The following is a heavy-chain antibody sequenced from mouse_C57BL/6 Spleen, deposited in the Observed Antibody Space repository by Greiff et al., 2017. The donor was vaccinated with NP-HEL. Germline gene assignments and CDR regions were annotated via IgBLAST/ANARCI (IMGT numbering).Heavy chain of an antibody. J-gene: IGHJ2*01. CDR3: AAPYYYGSSHFDY. CDR2: INPNNGGT. D-gene: IGHD1-1*01. Sequence: EVQLQQSGPELVKPGASVKISCKASGYTFTDYYMNWVKQSHGKSLEWIGDINPNNGGTSYNQKFKGKATLTVDKSSSTAYMELRSLTSEDSAVYYCAAPYYYGSSHFDYWGQGTTLTVSS. CDR1: GYTFTDYY. V-gene: IGHV1-26*01.